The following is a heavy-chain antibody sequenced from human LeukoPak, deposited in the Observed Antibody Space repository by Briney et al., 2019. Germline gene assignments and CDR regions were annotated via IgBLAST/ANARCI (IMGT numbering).Heavy chain of an antibody. J-gene: IGHJ4*02. CDR1: GDTFSSYV. V-gene: IGHV7-4-1*02. Sequence: ASVKVSCKASGDTFSSYVISWVRQAPGRGLEWMGGINTNTGNPTYAQGFTGRFVFSLDTSVSTAYLQISSLQAEDTAVYYCARSNNDGDYLGVGFDYWGQGTLVTVSS. CDR2: INTNTGNP. CDR3: ARSNNDGDYLGVGFDY. D-gene: IGHD4-17*01.